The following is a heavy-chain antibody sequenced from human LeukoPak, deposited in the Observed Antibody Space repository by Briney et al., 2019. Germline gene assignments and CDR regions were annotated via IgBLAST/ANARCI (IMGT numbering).Heavy chain of an antibody. CDR1: GFTYSNYW. D-gene: IGHD3-10*01. CDR3: ARDSYWLGGSIGAFDI. CDR2: ISSSSSYI. V-gene: IGHV3-21*01. J-gene: IGHJ3*02. Sequence: PGGSLRLSCAASGFTYSNYWMSWVPQAPGRGREWVSSISSSSSYIYYADSVKGRFTISRDNAKNSLYLQMNSVRAEDTAIYYCARDSYWLGGSIGAFDIWGQGTMVTVSS.